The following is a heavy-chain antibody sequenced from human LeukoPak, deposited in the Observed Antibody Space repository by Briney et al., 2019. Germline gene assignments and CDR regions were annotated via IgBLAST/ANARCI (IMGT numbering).Heavy chain of an antibody. CDR2: ISSSSSYT. Sequence: GGSLRLSCAACGFTCSDYYMSWIRQAPGKGREGGSYISSSSSYTNYTDSVRGRFTISRDKHKNSLYLQMNRLRAADMAVYYCVHILPPRDVPDYWGQGTLVTVSS. CDR1: GFTCSDYY. D-gene: IGHD3-9*01. CDR3: VHILPPRDVPDY. V-gene: IGHV3-11*06. J-gene: IGHJ4*02.